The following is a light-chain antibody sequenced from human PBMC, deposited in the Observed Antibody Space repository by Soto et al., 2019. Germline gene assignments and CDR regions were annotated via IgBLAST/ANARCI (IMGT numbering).Light chain of an antibody. CDR2: AAS. CDR1: QSISTF. Sequence: IHVTKSPSALSASSEDRVIITCRASQSISTFLNWYQQKPGKAPNLLIYAASTLQTGVPSRFSGSGSGTDFTLTISSLQPEDFATYYCQQTYSFPRPVGQVGKVAIK. CDR3: QQTYSFPRP. J-gene: IGKJ1*01. V-gene: IGKV1-39*01.